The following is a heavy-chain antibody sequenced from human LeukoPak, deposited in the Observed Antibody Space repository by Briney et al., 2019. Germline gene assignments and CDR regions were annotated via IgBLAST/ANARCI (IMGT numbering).Heavy chain of an antibody. J-gene: IGHJ6*03. CDR1: GGTFSSYA. Sequence: ASVKVSCKASGGTFSSYAISWVRQAPGQGLEWMGGIIPIFVTANYAQKFQGRVTITADESTSTAYMELSSLRSEDTAVYYCARAMASIAAAGTNYYYYMDVWGKGTTVTVSS. CDR2: IIPIFVTA. V-gene: IGHV1-69*13. CDR3: ARAMASIAAAGTNYYYYMDV. D-gene: IGHD6-13*01.